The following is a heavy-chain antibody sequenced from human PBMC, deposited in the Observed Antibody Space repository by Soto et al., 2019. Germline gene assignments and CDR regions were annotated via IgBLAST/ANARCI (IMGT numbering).Heavy chain of an antibody. CDR3: TTQPKGGRYFDY. V-gene: IGHV3-15*01. Sequence: EVQLVESGGDWVQPGESLRLSCAASGFIFSDAWMSWVRQAPGKGLEFVGRIKRNTEGGTADYAAPVRGRFTISRDDSKNTLYLQMNSLKSEDTAVYYCTTQPKGGRYFDYWGQGTLVTVSS. J-gene: IGHJ4*02. CDR2: IKRNTEGGTA. CDR1: GFIFSDAW.